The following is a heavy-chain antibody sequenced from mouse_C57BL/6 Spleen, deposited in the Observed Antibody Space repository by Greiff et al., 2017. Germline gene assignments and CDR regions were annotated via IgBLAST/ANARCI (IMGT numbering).Heavy chain of an antibody. J-gene: IGHJ1*03. D-gene: IGHD2-1*01. CDR2: IDPSDSYT. CDR3: ARPFYYGKGYWYFDV. CDR1: GYTFTSYW. V-gene: IGHV1-69*01. Sequence: VKLQQPGAELVMPGASVKLSCKASGYTFTSYWMHWVKQRPGQGLEWIGEIDPSDSYTNYNQKFKGKSTLTVDKSSSTAYMQLSSLTSEDSAVYYCARPFYYGKGYWYFDVWGTGTTVTVSS.